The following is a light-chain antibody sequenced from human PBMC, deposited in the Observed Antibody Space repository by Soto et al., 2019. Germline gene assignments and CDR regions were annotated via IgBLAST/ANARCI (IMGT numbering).Light chain of an antibody. CDR1: QSVFNH. J-gene: IGKJ4*01. V-gene: IGKV1-39*01. CDR2: DAS. CDR3: HQSSSTPLT. Sequence: DVQMTPSPSSLSASVGDSVTITCRASQSVFNHLSWFQQRPGKGPKLLIYDASSLHAGVPSRFSGSGYGTDVSLTISTVQPADSAIYYCHQSSSTPLTFGGGTRVELK.